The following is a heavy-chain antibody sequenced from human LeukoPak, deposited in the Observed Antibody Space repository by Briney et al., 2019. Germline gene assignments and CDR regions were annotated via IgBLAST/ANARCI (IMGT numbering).Heavy chain of an antibody. CDR2: IYHSGST. J-gene: IGHJ5*02. CDR3: ARLEGVLVAATNNWFDP. V-gene: IGHV4-31*03. Sequence: SETLSLTCTVSGGSISSGGYYWSWIRQPPGKGLEWIGYIYHSGSTYYNPSLKSRVTISVDTSKNQFSLKLSSVTAADTAVYYCARLEGVLVAATNNWFDPWGQGTLVTVSS. D-gene: IGHD2-15*01. CDR1: GGSISSGGYY.